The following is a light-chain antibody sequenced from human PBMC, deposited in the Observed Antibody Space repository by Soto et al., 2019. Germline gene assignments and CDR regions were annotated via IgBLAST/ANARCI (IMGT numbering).Light chain of an antibody. CDR1: SSDVGSYNY. J-gene: IGLJ1*01. Sequence: QSALTQPASVSGSPGQSITISCAGTSSDVGSYNYVSWYQRHPGKAPKLMIYEVSNRPSGVSSRFSGSKSGNTASLTISGLQAEDEADYYCSSYTSSSTLFGTGTKVTV. CDR3: SSYTSSSTL. CDR2: EVS. V-gene: IGLV2-14*01.